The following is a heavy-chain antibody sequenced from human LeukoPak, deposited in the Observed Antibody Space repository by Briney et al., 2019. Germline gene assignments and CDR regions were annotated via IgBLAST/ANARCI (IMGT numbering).Heavy chain of an antibody. Sequence: PGGSLRLSCAASGFSFSSFEIHWVRHAPGRGREWGSGIGIVMDTDYPDSLKGRLTISRDNAKNTLFLQMNNLRAEDTAVYYCARDRNNNYYDDSGYSPYWGQGTLVTVSS. V-gene: IGHV3-13*01. CDR3: ARDRNNNYYDDSGYSPY. CDR2: IGIVMDT. CDR1: GFSFSSFE. J-gene: IGHJ4*02. D-gene: IGHD3-22*01.